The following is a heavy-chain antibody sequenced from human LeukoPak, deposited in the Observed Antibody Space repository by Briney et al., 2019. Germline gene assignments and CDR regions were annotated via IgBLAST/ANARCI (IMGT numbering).Heavy chain of an antibody. CDR2: LRLKAYGGTT. D-gene: IGHD3-22*01. J-gene: IGHJ4*02. V-gene: IGHV3-49*03. Sequence: PGGSLRLSCTAAGFTFGDYALSWFRKAPAKGLWGPHFLRLKAYGGTTEYAASVKGRFTISRDDSKSIAYLQMNSLKTEDTAVYYCTRDFPDFYDSSGAPSYWGQGTLVTVSS. CDR3: TRDFPDFYDSSGAPSY. CDR1: GFTFGDYA.